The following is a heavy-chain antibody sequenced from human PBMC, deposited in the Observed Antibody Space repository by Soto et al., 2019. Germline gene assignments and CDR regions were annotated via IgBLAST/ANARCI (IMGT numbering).Heavy chain of an antibody. J-gene: IGHJ4*02. V-gene: IGHV4-59*01. Sequence: PSETLSLTCKVSGGSISNYYWGWIRQPPGKGLEWIGYVYNSGSTNYNLSLKSRVTISVDTSRNQFSLRLTSVTAADTAVYYCARGEWLRPIFIWGQPNMHFDWWGQGILVTGSS. CDR1: GGSISNYY. CDR3: ARGEWLRPIFIWGQPNMHFDW. D-gene: IGHD5-12*01. CDR2: VYNSGST.